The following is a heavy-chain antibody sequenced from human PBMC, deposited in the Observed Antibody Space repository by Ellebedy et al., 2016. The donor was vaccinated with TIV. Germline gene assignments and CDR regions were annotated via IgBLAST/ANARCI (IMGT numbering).Heavy chain of an antibody. D-gene: IGHD2-2*01. Sequence: AASVKVSCKVSGYSLSDLSIHWVRQAPGKGPEWMGGFDPEDGETIYAEKFHGRVTMTDDTTTDTAYMEMTRLRSEDTAVYYCATANYDQLSGQLDFWGQGTLVTVSS. CDR3: ATANYDQLSGQLDF. CDR1: GYSLSDLS. CDR2: FDPEDGET. V-gene: IGHV1-24*01. J-gene: IGHJ4*02.